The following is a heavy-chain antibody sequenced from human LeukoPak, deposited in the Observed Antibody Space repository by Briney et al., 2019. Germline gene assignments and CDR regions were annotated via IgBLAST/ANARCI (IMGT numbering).Heavy chain of an antibody. CDR1: GGTFSSYA. CDR3: AREAAVAGTVGYFQH. CDR2: IIPILGIA. Sequence: ASVKVSCKASGGTFSSYAISWVRQAPGQGLEWMGRIIPILGIANYAQKFQGRVTITADKSTSTAYMELSSLRSEDTAVYYCAREAAVAGTVGYFQHWGQGTLVTVSS. D-gene: IGHD6-19*01. J-gene: IGHJ1*01. V-gene: IGHV1-69*04.